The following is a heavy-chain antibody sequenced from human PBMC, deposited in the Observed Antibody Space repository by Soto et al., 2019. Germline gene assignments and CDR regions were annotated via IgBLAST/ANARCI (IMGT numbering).Heavy chain of an antibody. CDR3: VRPRYDGSGTPFDS. Sequence: EVQLVESGGGLVQPGGSLRLSCEASGFTLSGYWMHWVRQVPGKGLVWVSRISPDGSDTTQADSVKGRFTVSRDNAKNTLYLQMNSLRPEDTAVYYCVRPRYDGSGTPFDSWGQGTLVTVSS. V-gene: IGHV3-74*01. CDR2: ISPDGSDT. CDR1: GFTLSGYW. J-gene: IGHJ4*02. D-gene: IGHD3-22*01.